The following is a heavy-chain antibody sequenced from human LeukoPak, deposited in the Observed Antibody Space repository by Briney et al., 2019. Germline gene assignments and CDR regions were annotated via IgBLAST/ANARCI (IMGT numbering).Heavy chain of an antibody. D-gene: IGHD2-8*02. J-gene: IGHJ4*02. CDR3: AKDRGAPDELLRVGY. CDR1: EFTFSNYA. V-gene: IGHV3-23*01. CDR2: ISGSGVRT. Sequence: PGGSLRLSCVDSEFTFSNYAMSWVRQAPGKGLEWVSGISGSGVRTYYADSVKGRFTISRDNSRNTLYLQMDSLRAEDTAVYHCAKDRGAPDELLRVGYWGQGTLVTVSS.